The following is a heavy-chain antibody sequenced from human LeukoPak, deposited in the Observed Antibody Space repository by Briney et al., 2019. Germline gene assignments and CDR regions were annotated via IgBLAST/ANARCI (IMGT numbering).Heavy chain of an antibody. Sequence: PSQTLSLTCTVSGGSISSGSYYWSWIRQPAGKGLEWIGRIYTSGSTNYNPSLKSRVTISVDTSENQFSLKLSSVTAADTAVYYCARVERRITMVRGVIAGAYYYYYYYMDVWGKGTTVTVSS. J-gene: IGHJ6*03. CDR3: ARVERRITMVRGVIAGAYYYYYYYMDV. D-gene: IGHD3-10*01. CDR2: IYTSGST. V-gene: IGHV4-61*02. CDR1: GGSISSGSYY.